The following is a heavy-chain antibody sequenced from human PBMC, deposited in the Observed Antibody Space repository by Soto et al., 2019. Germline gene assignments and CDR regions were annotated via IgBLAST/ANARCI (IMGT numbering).Heavy chain of an antibody. CDR1: GFTFSTYG. V-gene: IGHV3-30*18. Sequence: QVQLVESGGGVVQPGRSLRLSCVASGFTFSTYGMHWVRQAPGKGLEWVIVVSYDERYKYYADSVKGRFTISRDNSKNTLYLQMNSLRAEDTAVYYCAKDATLVGATGFDYWGQGTLVTVSS. D-gene: IGHD1-26*01. J-gene: IGHJ4*02. CDR3: AKDATLVGATGFDY. CDR2: VSYDERYK.